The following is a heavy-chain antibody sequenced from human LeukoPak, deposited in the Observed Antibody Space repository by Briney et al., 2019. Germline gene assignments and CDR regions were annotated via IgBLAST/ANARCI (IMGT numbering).Heavy chain of an antibody. CDR2: ISSSSSYI. CDR3: ARDRRDFWSGLYYYYMDV. D-gene: IGHD3-3*01. Sequence: GGSLRLSCAASGFTFSSYSMNWVRQAPGKGLEWVSSISSSSSYIYYADSVKGRFTISRDNAKNSLYLQMNSLRAEDTAVYYCARDRRDFWSGLYYYYMDVWGKGTTVTVSS. V-gene: IGHV3-21*01. J-gene: IGHJ6*03. CDR1: GFTFSSYS.